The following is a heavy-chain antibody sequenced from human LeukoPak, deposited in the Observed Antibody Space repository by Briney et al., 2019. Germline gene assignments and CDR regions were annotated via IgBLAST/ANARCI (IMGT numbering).Heavy chain of an antibody. V-gene: IGHV3-11*04. CDR2: ISSSGSTI. D-gene: IGHD3-3*01. J-gene: IGHJ5*02. CDR1: GFTFSDYY. Sequence: PGGSLRLSCAASGFTFSDYYMSWIRQAPGKGLEWVSYISSSGSTIYYADSVKGRFTISRGNAKNSLYLQMNSLRAEDTAVYYCARTYYDFWSGSNWFDPWGQGTLVTVSS. CDR3: ARTYYDFWSGSNWFDP.